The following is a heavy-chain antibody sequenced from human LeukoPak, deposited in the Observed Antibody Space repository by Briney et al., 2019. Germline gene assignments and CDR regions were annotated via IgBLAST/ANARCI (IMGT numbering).Heavy chain of an antibody. CDR2: INPNSGGT. V-gene: IGHV1-2*02. CDR1: GYTFTGYY. D-gene: IGHD3-22*01. J-gene: IGHJ1*01. CDR3: ARVWNYHDSSGYLEYFQE. Sequence: ASVKVSFMASGYTFTGYYMHWVRQAPGQGLEWMGWINPNSGGTKYAQKFQGRVTMTRDTSISTAYMELSSLRSDDAAVYYCARVWNYHDSSGYLEYFQEWGEGPLVSVSS.